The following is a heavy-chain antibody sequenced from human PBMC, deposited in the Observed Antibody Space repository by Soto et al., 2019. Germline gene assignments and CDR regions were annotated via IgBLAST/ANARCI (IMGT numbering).Heavy chain of an antibody. CDR2: ISGSGGST. V-gene: IGHV3-23*01. J-gene: IGHJ4*02. Sequence: EVQLLESGGGLVQPGGSLRLSCAASGFTFSSYAMSWVRQAPGKGLEWVSAISGSGGSTYYADSVKGRFTISGDNAKNRLYLQMNSLRAEDTAVYYCAKLHRTVTSSQIYFDYWGQGTLVTDSS. D-gene: IGHD4-17*01. CDR1: GFTFSSYA. CDR3: AKLHRTVTSSQIYFDY.